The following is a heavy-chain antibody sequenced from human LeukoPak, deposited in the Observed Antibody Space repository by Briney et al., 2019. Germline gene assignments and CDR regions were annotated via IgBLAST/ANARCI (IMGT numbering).Heavy chain of an antibody. CDR2: INTNTXNP. J-gene: IGHJ5*02. CDR1: GYTFTSYA. Sequence: ASVTVSCTASGYTFTSYAMNWVRQAPGQGLEWXXWINTNTXNPTXAXXXXXXFVFSLDTSVSTAYLQISSLKAEDTAVYYCARAGQWELRRGFDPWGQGTLVTVSS. V-gene: IGHV7-4-1*02. CDR3: ARAGQWELRRGFDP. D-gene: IGHD1-26*01.